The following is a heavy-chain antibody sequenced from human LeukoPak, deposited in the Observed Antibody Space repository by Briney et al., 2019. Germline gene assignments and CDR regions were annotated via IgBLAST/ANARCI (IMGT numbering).Heavy chain of an antibody. CDR3: ARSNGVTTVAPFDY. CDR2: IYSGGST. V-gene: IGHV3-53*01. J-gene: IGHJ4*02. D-gene: IGHD4-23*01. CDR1: GFTVSSNY. Sequence: GGSLRLSCAASGFTVSSNYMSWVRQAPGKGLEWVSVIYSGGSTYYTDSVKGRFTISRVNSKNTLYLQMNSLRAEDTAVYHCARSNGVTTVAPFDYWGQGTLVTVSS.